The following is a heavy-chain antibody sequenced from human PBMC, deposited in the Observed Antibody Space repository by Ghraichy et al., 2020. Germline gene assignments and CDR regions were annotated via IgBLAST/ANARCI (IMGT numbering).Heavy chain of an antibody. CDR2: IYYSGST. Sequence: SETLSLTCTVSGGSISSGGYYWSWIRQHPGKGLEWIGYIYYSGSTYYNPSLKSRVTISVDTSKNQFSLKLSSVTAADTAVYYCAREYYYHSSGYGPPDGMDVWGQGTTVTVSS. CDR3: AREYYYHSSGYGPPDGMDV. D-gene: IGHD3-22*01. CDR1: GGSISSGGYY. J-gene: IGHJ6*02. V-gene: IGHV4-31*03.